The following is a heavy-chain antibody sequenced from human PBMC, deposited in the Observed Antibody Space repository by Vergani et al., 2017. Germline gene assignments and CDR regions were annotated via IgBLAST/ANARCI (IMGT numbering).Heavy chain of an antibody. CDR1: GDSISSNNC. V-gene: IGHV4-4*03. CDR2: ICHTEDT. CDR3: ATIGYRRWGYYFDY. D-gene: IGHD2-2*02. J-gene: IGHJ4*02. Sequence: QVQLQESGPGLVKPPGTLSLTCAVSGDSISSNNCWTWVRQPPGKGLEWIGEICHTEDTKYSPSLKSGVTVSVEESRNLFSLRLNSVTAADTAVFYCATIGYRRWGYYFDYWGQGILVTVSS.